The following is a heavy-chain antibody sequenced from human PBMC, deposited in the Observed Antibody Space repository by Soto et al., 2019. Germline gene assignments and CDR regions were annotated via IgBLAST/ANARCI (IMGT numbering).Heavy chain of an antibody. D-gene: IGHD2-15*01. CDR1: GYTFTSYG. CDR3: ARERAGHYCSGGSCPLDP. Sequence: ASVKVSCKASGYTFTSYGISWVRQAPGQGLEWMGWISAYNGNTNYAQKLQGRVTMTTDTSTSTAYMELRSLRSDDTAVYYCARERAGHYCSGGSCPLDPWGQGILVTVS. CDR2: ISAYNGNT. V-gene: IGHV1-18*01. J-gene: IGHJ5*02.